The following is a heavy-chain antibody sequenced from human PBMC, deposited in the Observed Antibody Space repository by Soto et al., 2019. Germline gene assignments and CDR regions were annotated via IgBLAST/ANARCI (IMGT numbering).Heavy chain of an antibody. Sequence: GGSLRLSCAASGFTFSTYTMNWVRQAPGKGLEWVSYISSGSTTKYYTDSVKGRFTISRDNAKNSLYLQMNSLRDEDTAVYYCARDADNTSAYLTTWGQGTLVTVSS. CDR2: ISSGSTTK. V-gene: IGHV3-48*02. D-gene: IGHD3-22*01. J-gene: IGHJ5*02. CDR3: ARDADNTSAYLTT. CDR1: GFTFSTYT.